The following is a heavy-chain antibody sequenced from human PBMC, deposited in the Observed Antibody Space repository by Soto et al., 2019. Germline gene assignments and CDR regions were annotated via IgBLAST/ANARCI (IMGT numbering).Heavy chain of an antibody. CDR3: AHAGDYDLLSFDH. CDR1: GFSLTTTSMG. D-gene: IGHD4-17*01. CDR2: IYWDDDQ. V-gene: IGHV2-5*02. J-gene: IGHJ4*02. Sequence: QITLKESGPPLVRPAQTLTLTCAFSGFSLTTTSMGVAWIRQPPGKALEWLALIYWDDDQRYRPSLKDRLTISKHTSRRRVVLTISNKNPEDTGTYFCAHAGDYDLLSFDHWGPGTLLTVSS.